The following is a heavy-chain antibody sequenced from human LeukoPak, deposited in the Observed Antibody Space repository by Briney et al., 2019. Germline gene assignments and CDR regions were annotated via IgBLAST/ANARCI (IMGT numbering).Heavy chain of an antibody. CDR1: GYTFTSYG. V-gene: IGHV1-18*01. Sequence: VASVKVSCKASGYTFTSYGISWVRQAPGQGLEWMGWISAYNGNTNYAQKLQGRVTMTTDTSTSTAYMELRSLRSDDTAVYYCARVVVSNYYYYYYYMDVWGKGTTVTVSS. CDR3: ARVVVSNYYYYYYYMDV. D-gene: IGHD3-22*01. CDR2: ISAYNGNT. J-gene: IGHJ6*03.